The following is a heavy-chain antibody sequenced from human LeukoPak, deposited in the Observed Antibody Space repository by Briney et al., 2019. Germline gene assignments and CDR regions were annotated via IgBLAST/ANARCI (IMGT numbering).Heavy chain of an antibody. CDR2: ISSSSSYI. V-gene: IGHV3-21*01. J-gene: IGHJ5*02. Sequence: PGGSLRLSCAASGFTFSSYSMTWVRQAPGKGLEWVSSISSSSSYIYYADSVKGRFTISRDNAKNSLYLQMNSLRAEDTAVYYCARDAAPITIFGVVFWFDPWGQGTLVTVSS. CDR1: GFTFSSYS. CDR3: ARDAAPITIFGVVFWFDP. D-gene: IGHD3-3*01.